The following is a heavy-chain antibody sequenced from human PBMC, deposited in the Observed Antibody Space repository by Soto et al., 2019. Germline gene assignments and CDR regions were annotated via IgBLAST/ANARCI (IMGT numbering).Heavy chain of an antibody. CDR3: AKVYNYYGSGSYYNYFDY. CDR2: ISWNSGSI. Sequence: GGSLRLSCAAAGFTFDDYAMHWVRQAPGKGLEWVSGISWNSGSIGYADSVKGRFTISRDNAKNSLYLQMNSLRAEDTALYYCAKVYNYYGSGSYYNYFDYWGQGTLVTVSS. D-gene: IGHD3-10*01. V-gene: IGHV3-9*01. CDR1: GFTFDDYA. J-gene: IGHJ4*02.